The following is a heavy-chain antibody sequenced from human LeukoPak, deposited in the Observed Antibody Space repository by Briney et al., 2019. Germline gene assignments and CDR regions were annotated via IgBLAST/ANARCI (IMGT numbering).Heavy chain of an antibody. Sequence: GGSLRLSCGASGFTFSSYWMHWVRQAPGKGLVWVSRINNDGSRTSYADSVQGRFTISRDNAKNTLYLQMNSLRAEDTALYYCARVARGDYYYYYMDVWGKGTTVTVSS. CDR1: GFTFSSYW. D-gene: IGHD3-10*01. J-gene: IGHJ6*03. CDR2: INNDGSRT. V-gene: IGHV3-74*01. CDR3: ARVARGDYYYYYMDV.